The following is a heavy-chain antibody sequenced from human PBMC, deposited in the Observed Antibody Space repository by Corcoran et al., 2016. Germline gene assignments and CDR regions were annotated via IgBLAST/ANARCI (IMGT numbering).Heavy chain of an antibody. CDR2: INPNSGGT. CDR1: GYTFTGYY. Sequence: QVQLVQSGAEVKKPGASVKVSCKASGYTFTGYYMHWVRQAPGQGLEWMGWINPNSGGTNYAQKFQGRVTMTRDTSISTAYMELSRLRSDDTAVFYWARTYYDFWSGYCFDYWGQGTLVTVSS. J-gene: IGHJ4*02. D-gene: IGHD3-3*01. CDR3: ARTYYDFWSGYCFDY. V-gene: IGHV1-2*02.